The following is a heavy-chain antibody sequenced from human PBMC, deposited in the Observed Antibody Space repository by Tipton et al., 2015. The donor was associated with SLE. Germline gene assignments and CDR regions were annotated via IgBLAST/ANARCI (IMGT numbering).Heavy chain of an antibody. CDR2: IYYSGST. CDR3: ARDRYYGSGSLGSNYYYMDV. J-gene: IGHJ6*03. Sequence: TLSLTCAVSGGSISSYYWSWIRQPPGKGLEWIGYIYYSGSTNYNPSLKSRVTISVDTSKNQFSLKLSSVTAADTVVYYCARDRYYGSGSLGSNYYYMDVWGKGTTVTVSS. V-gene: IGHV4-59*01. CDR1: GGSISSYY. D-gene: IGHD3-10*01.